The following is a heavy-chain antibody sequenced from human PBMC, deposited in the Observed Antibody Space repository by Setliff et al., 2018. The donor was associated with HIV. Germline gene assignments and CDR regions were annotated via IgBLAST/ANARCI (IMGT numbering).Heavy chain of an antibody. V-gene: IGHV1-2*06. D-gene: IGHD1-26*01. CDR3: ARGEGGSGFQQYYYMDV. CDR2: INPNSGGT. J-gene: IGHJ6*03. Sequence: ASVKVSCKATGYTFTDYYMHWVRQAPGQGLEWMGRINPNSGGTQYGQRFQGRVTMTRDTSSSTAYMELNGLRSDDTAVYFCARGEGGSGFQQYYYMDVWGKGTTAIVSS. CDR1: GYTFTDYY.